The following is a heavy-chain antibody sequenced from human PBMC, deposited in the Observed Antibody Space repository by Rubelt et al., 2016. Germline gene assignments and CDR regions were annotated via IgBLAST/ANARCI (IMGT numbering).Heavy chain of an antibody. CDR1: GYSFTCYW. CDR2: LDPRDSYT. Sequence: EVQLVQSGAEVKKPGESLRISCKGSGYSFTCYWISWVRQMPGKGLEWMGRLDPRDSYTNYSPAFQGHVTISADKSISTAYLQWSSLKASDTAMYYCARSSGTTVTTVVYWGQGTLVTVSS. CDR3: ARSSGTTVTTVVY. V-gene: IGHV5-10-1*01. J-gene: IGHJ4*02. D-gene: IGHD4-17*01.